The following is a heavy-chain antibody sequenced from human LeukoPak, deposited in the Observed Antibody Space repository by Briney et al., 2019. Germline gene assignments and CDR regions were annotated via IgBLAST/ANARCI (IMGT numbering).Heavy chain of an antibody. J-gene: IGHJ4*02. CDR2: IRSSGSYI. D-gene: IGHD3-10*01. V-gene: IGHV3-21*01. CDR3: AREGEHYYGSGSYYKALDY. Sequence: GGSLRLSCAASGFTFSTYSMNWVRQAPGKGLEWVSSIRSSGSYIYYADSVKGRFTISRDNAKNSLYLQMNSLIAEDTAVYYCAREGEHYYGSGSYYKALDYWGQGTLVTVSS. CDR1: GFTFSTYS.